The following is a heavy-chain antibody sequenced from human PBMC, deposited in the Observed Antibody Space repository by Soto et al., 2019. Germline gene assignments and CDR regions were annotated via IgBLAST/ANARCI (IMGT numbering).Heavy chain of an antibody. D-gene: IGHD6-6*01. V-gene: IGHV1-69*06. J-gene: IGHJ3*02. CDR1: GGTFSSYA. Sequence: QVQLVQSGAEVKKPGSSVKVSCKASGGTFSSYAISWVRQAPGQGLEWMGGIIPIFGTANYAQKFQGRVTITADKATSTAYMELSSRRSEDTAVYYCARDFEYSSSLPHGGAFDIWGQGTMVAVSS. CDR3: ARDFEYSSSLPHGGAFDI. CDR2: IIPIFGTA.